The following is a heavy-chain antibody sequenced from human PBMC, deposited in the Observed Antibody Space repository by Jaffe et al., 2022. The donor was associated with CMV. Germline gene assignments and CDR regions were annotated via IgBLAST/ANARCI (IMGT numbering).Heavy chain of an antibody. V-gene: IGHV3-9*01. J-gene: IGHJ6*02. D-gene: IGHD6-19*01. CDR1: GFTFDDYA. CDR3: AKDVVLRSLTVAGTVFYYYGMDV. CDR2: ISWNSGSI. Sequence: EVQLVESGGGLVQPGRSLRLSCAASGFTFDDYAMHWVRQAPGKGLEWVSGISWNSGSIGYADSVKGRFTISRDNAKNSLYLQMNSLRAEDTALYYCAKDVVLRSLTVAGTVFYYYGMDVWGQGTTVTVSS.